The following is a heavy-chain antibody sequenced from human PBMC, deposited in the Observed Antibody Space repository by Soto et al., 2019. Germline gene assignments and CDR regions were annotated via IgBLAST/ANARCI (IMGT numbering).Heavy chain of an antibody. Sequence: EVQLVESGGGLVKPGGSLSLSCAASGFTLSSYTMNWVRRAPGKGLEWVSSISSSGTYIYYADSVKGRFTISRDTAKNSLYLQMNSLRAEDTALYYCAKGGLGQLVDYFDYWGQGTLVTVSS. CDR1: GFTLSSYT. D-gene: IGHD6-6*01. CDR2: ISSSGTYI. J-gene: IGHJ4*02. CDR3: AKGGLGQLVDYFDY. V-gene: IGHV3-21*04.